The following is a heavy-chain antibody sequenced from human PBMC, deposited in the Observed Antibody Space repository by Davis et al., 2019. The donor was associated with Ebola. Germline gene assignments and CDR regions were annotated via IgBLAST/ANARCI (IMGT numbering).Heavy chain of an antibody. V-gene: IGHV1-18*04. D-gene: IGHD3-22*01. CDR3: ARLYSSGYYYPFDY. Sequence: ASVKVSCKASGYTFTSYGISWVRQAPGQGLEWMGWISAYNGNTNYAQKLQGRVTMTTDTSTSTAYMELISLRSEDTAVYYCARLYSSGYYYPFDYWGQGTLVTVSS. J-gene: IGHJ4*02. CDR1: GYTFTSYG. CDR2: ISAYNGNT.